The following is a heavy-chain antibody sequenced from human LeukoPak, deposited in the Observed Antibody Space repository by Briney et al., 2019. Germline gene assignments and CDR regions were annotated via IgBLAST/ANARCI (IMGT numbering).Heavy chain of an antibody. V-gene: IGHV1-2*02. CDR1: VYTFTGYY. J-gene: IGHJ4*02. CDR3: ATIAGFCSGGSCFGKPEYFDY. Sequence: GASVKVSCKASVYTFTGYYMHWVRQAPGQGLEWMGWNNPNSGGTNYAQKFRGRVTMTRDTSISTAYMELSRLRSDDTAVYYCATIAGFCSGGSCFGKPEYFDYWGQGTLVTVSS. D-gene: IGHD2-15*01. CDR2: NNPNSGGT.